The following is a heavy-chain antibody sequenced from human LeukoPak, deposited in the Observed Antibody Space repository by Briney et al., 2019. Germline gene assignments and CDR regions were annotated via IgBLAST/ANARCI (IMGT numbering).Heavy chain of an antibody. CDR2: INPSGTWT. V-gene: IGHV1-46*01. D-gene: IGHD2-2*01. CDR3: ARLRKSSTSRRSYYFDY. J-gene: IGHJ4*02. Sequence: GASVKVSCKASGHTFSRSYMHWVRQAPGQGLEWMGVINPSGTWTSYAQKFRGRITMTRDMSTSTDYMELRSLGFEDTAVYYCARLRKSSTSRRSYYFDYWGQGTLVTVSS. CDR1: GHTFSRSY.